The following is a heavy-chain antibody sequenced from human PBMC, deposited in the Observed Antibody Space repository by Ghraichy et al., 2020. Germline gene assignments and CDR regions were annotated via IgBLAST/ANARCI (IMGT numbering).Heavy chain of an antibody. Sequence: SETLSLTCTVSGGSISSSSYYWGWIRQPPGKGLEWIGSIYYSGSTYYNPSLKSRVAISVDTSKNQFSLKLSSVTAADTAVYYCARLSRGYRYGSNHYGMDVWGQGATVTVSS. CDR3: ARLSRGYRYGSNHYGMDV. D-gene: IGHD5-18*01. CDR2: IYYSGST. V-gene: IGHV4-39*01. CDR1: GGSISSSSYY. J-gene: IGHJ6*02.